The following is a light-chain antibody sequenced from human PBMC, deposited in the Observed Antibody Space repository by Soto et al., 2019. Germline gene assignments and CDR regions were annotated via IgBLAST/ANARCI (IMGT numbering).Light chain of an antibody. CDR2: GAS. CDR1: QSVNNNY. V-gene: IGKV3-20*01. CDR3: QQYGSAPLP. J-gene: IGKJ3*01. Sequence: EIVLTQSPGTLALSPGERATLSCRARQSVNNNYLTWYQQKRGPAPRLLIHGASSRATGIPDRFSGSGSGTAFTLTNSRREPEDFAVYYCQQYGSAPLPCGPGPRVGIK.